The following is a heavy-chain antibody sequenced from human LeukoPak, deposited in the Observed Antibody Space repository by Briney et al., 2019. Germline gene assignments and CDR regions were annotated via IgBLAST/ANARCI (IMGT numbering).Heavy chain of an antibody. V-gene: IGHV4-61*01. Sequence: SETLSLTCTVSGGSVSSGSYYWSWIRQPPGKGLEWIGYIYYSGSTNYNPSLKGRVTISVDTSKNQFSLKLSSVTAADTAVYYCARDQGYSYGADAFDIWGQGTMVTVSS. CDR3: ARDQGYSYGADAFDI. CDR1: GGSVSSGSYY. D-gene: IGHD5-18*01. CDR2: IYYSGST. J-gene: IGHJ3*02.